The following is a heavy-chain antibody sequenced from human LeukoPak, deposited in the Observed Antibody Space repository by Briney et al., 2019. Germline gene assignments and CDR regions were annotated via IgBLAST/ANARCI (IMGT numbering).Heavy chain of an antibody. CDR1: GGSISSYY. V-gene: IGHV4-59*01. D-gene: IGHD4-17*01. Sequence: SETLSLTCTVPGGSISSYYWCWIRQPPGKGLGWIGHTFFSGRTNNNPSLKSRVTIPVDTSTNQFSLNLTSVTAAATAVYYCARDVGGSYGDYVTDAFDIWGQGTMVTVSS. CDR3: ARDVGGSYGDYVTDAFDI. J-gene: IGHJ3*02. CDR2: TFFSGRT.